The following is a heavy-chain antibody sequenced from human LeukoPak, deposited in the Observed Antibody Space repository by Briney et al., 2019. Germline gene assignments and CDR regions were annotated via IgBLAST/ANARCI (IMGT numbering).Heavy chain of an antibody. V-gene: IGHV3-48*04. CDR1: GFNFGNYG. CDR2: ISGSGGNI. CDR3: ARLRSANWFDP. Sequence: GGSLTLSCAASGFNFGNYGMGWVRQAPGKGLEWVAFISGSGGNIHYGGSVEGRFIISRDNGKMSVSLRMNSLRVEDTARYYCARLRSANWFDPWGQGTQVTVSS. D-gene: IGHD4-17*01. J-gene: IGHJ5*02.